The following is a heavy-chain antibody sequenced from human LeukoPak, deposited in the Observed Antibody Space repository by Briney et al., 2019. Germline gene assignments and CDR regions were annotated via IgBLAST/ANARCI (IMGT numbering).Heavy chain of an antibody. V-gene: IGHV4-34*01. J-gene: IGHJ6*03. Sequence: PSETLSLTCAVYGGSFSGYYWSWIRQPPGKGLEWIGEINHSGGTNYNPSLKSRVTISVDTSKNQLSLKLSSVTAADTAVYYCARVTPTYYMDVWGKGTTVTVSS. CDR1: GGSFSGYY. CDR3: ARVTPTYYMDV. CDR2: INHSGGT.